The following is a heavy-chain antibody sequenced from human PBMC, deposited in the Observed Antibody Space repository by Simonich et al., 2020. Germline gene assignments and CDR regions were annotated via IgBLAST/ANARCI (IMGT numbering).Heavy chain of an antibody. CDR2: ISGSVGST. CDR3: AKRSGVSITGTFDY. D-gene: IGHD1-7*01. V-gene: IGHV3-23*01. Sequence: EVQLLESGGGLVQPGGSLRLSCAASGFTFSSYAMSWVRQAPGKGVEWVSAISGSVGSTYYADSVKGRLTISRDNSKNTLYLQMNSLRAEDTAVYYCAKRSGVSITGTFDYWGQGTLVTVSS. J-gene: IGHJ4*02. CDR1: GFTFSSYA.